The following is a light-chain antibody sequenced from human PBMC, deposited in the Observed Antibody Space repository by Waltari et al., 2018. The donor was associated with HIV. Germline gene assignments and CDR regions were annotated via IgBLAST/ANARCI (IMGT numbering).Light chain of an antibody. CDR3: CSYAGVDTPVV. CDR1: SSDVGSYNL. Sequence: QSALTQPASMSGSPGQSITISCSGTSSDVGSYNLVSWYPQHPGKVPKLIIYEVTKRPSDVSNRFSASKSGDTASLTISGLQPEDEADYYCCSYAGVDTPVVFGGGTKLTVL. CDR2: EVT. J-gene: IGLJ2*01. V-gene: IGLV2-23*02.